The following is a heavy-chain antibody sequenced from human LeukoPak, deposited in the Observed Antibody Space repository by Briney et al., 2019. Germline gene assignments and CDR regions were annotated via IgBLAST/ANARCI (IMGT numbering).Heavy chain of an antibody. CDR2: INPNSGGT. D-gene: IGHD4-17*01. V-gene: IGHV1-2*04. CDR1: GYTFTGYY. J-gene: IGHJ4*02. Sequence: ASVKVSCKASGYTFTGYYMHWVRQAPGQGPEWMGWINPNSGGTNYAQKFQGWVTMTRDTSISTAYMELSRLRSDDTAVYYCARDGADYGDYTFDYWGQGTLVTVSS. CDR3: ARDGADYGDYTFDY.